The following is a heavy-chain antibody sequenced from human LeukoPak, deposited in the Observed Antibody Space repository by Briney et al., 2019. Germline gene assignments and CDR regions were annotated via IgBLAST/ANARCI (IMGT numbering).Heavy chain of an antibody. J-gene: IGHJ4*02. CDR3: AREITGTTDDFDY. CDR2: IIPIFGTA. D-gene: IGHD1-20*01. Sequence: SVKVSCKASGGTFSSYTISWVRQAPGQGLEWMGGIIPIFGTANYAQKFQGRVTMTRDMSTSTVYMELSSLRSEDTAVYYCAREITGTTDDFDYWGQGTLVTVSS. V-gene: IGHV1-69*05. CDR1: GGTFSSYT.